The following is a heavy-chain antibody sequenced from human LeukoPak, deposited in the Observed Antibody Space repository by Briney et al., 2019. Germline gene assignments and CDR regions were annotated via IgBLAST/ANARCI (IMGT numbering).Heavy chain of an antibody. D-gene: IGHD5-12*01. J-gene: IGHJ4*02. CDR3: XKAXGSRSGYAIDY. V-gene: IGHV3-9*01. CDR1: GFTFDDYA. Sequence: GGSLRLSCAASGFTFDDYAMHWVRQAPGKGLEWVSGISWNSGSIGYADSVKGRFTISRDNAKNSLYLQMNSLRAEDTALYYCXKAXGSRSGYAIDYWGQGTLVTVSS. CDR2: ISWNSGSI.